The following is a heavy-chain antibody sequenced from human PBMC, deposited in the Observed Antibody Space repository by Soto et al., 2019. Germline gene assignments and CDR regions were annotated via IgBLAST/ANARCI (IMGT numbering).Heavy chain of an antibody. CDR3: AHITGCSGGSCYPYYFDD. D-gene: IGHD2-15*01. Sequence: SGPTLVNPTQTLTLTCTFSGFSLSTSGVGVGWIRQPPGKALEWLALIYWDDDKRYSPSLKSRLTITKDTSKNQVVLTMTNMDPVDTATYYCAHITGCSGGSCYPYYFDDWGQGTLVTVSS. CDR2: IYWDDDK. V-gene: IGHV2-5*02. J-gene: IGHJ4*02. CDR1: GFSLSTSGVG.